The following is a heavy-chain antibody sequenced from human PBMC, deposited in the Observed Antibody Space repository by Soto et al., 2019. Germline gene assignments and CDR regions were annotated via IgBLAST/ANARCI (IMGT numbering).Heavy chain of an antibody. Sequence: PSETLSLTCTVSGGSINNYYWSWIRQPAGKGLEWIGRIYTSGSTNYNPPLKSRVTMSVDTSKNQFSLKLSSVTAADTAVYYCARVYSGSYYEFDYWGQGTLVTVSS. D-gene: IGHD1-26*01. CDR1: GGSINNYY. J-gene: IGHJ4*02. CDR2: IYTSGST. V-gene: IGHV4-4*07. CDR3: ARVYSGSYYEFDY.